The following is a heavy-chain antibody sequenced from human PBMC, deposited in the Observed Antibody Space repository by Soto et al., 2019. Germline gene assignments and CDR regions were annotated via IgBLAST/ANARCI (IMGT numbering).Heavy chain of an antibody. CDR3: ARAGAPDEARSREDNWFDP. V-gene: IGHV3-48*01. J-gene: IGHJ5*02. D-gene: IGHD3-10*01. Sequence: PGGSLRLSCAASGFTFSSYSMNWVRQAPGKGLEWVSYISSSSTIYYADSVKGRFTISRDNAKNSLYLQMNSLRAEDTAVYYCARAGAPDEARSREDNWFDPWGQGTLVTVSS. CDR2: ISSSSTI. CDR1: GFTFSSYS.